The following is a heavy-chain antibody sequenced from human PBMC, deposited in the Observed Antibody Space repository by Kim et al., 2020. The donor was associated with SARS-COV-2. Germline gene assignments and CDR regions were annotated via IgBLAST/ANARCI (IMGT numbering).Heavy chain of an antibody. J-gene: IGHJ5*02. CDR3: ARGFTIFGVVTDWFDP. CDR1: GGSISSSSYY. V-gene: IGHV4-39*07. CDR2: IYYSGST. Sequence: SETLSLTCTVSGGSISSSSYYWGWIRQPPGKGLEWIGSIYYSGSTYYNPSLKSRVTISVDTSKNQFSLKLSSVTAADTAVYYCARGFTIFGVVTDWFDPWGQGTLVTVSS. D-gene: IGHD3-3*01.